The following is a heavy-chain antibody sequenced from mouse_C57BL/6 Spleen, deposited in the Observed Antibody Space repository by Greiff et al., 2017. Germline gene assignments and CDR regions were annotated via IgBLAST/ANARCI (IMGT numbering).Heavy chain of an antibody. J-gene: IGHJ1*03. CDR1: GYTFTSYW. D-gene: IGHD1-1*01. CDR2: IDPSDSET. V-gene: IGHV1-52*01. CDR3: AGTTVVAHWYFDV. Sequence: VQLQQPGAELVRPGSSVKLSCKASGYTFTSYWMHWVKQRPIQGLEWIGNIDPSDSETYYNQKFKDKATLTVDKSSSTAYMQLSSLTSEDSAVYYCAGTTVVAHWYFDVWGTGTTVTVSS.